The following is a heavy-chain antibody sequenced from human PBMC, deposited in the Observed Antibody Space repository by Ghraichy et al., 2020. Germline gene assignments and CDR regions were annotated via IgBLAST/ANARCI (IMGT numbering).Heavy chain of an antibody. CDR1: GFTFSSYS. V-gene: IGHV3-21*06. J-gene: IGHJ4*02. CDR2: ISSSSNYI. D-gene: IGHD4-17*01. CDR3: ARDRDYGHFDY. Sequence: LSLTCAASGFTFSSYSMNWVRQAPGKGLEWVSSISSSSNYIYSADSVKGRFTISRDNAKNSLYLQMNSLRAEDTAVYYCARDRDYGHFDYWGQGTLVTVSS.